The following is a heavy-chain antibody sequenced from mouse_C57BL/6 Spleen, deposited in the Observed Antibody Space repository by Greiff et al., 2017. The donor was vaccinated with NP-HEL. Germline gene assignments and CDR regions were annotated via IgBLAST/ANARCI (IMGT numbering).Heavy chain of an antibody. CDR3: ARLSTMVTTDSAWFAY. CDR2: IDPSDSYT. Sequence: QVQLQQPGAELVMPGGSVKLSCKASGYTFTSYWMHWVKQRPGQGLEWIGEIDPSDSYTNYNQKFKGKSTLTVDKSSSTAYMQLSSLTSEDSAVYYCARLSTMVTTDSAWFAYWGQGTLVTVSA. V-gene: IGHV1-69*01. D-gene: IGHD2-2*01. J-gene: IGHJ3*01. CDR1: GYTFTSYW.